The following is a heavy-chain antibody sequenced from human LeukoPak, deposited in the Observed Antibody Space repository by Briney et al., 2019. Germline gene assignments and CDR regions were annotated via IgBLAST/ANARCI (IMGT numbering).Heavy chain of an antibody. Sequence: PGGSLRLSCAASGFTFSAYWMSWVRQAPGQGLEWVANIKQDGREKNYVDSVKGRFTISRDNAKSSLYLQMNSLGAEDTAVYYCARENTGISYKWFDPWGQGTLVTVSP. V-gene: IGHV3-7*01. CDR2: IKQDGREK. CDR3: ARENTGISYKWFDP. J-gene: IGHJ5*02. CDR1: GFTFSAYW. D-gene: IGHD3-10*01.